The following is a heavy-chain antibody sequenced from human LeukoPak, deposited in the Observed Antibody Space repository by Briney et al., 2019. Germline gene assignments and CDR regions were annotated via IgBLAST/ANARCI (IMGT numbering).Heavy chain of an antibody. Sequence: PGGSLRLSCAASGFTFSSYAMNWVRQAAGKGLEWVSSISGSGGSTYYADSVKGRFTISRDNSKNTLYLQMNSLRAEDTAVYYCAKFGLAGSGRYHDAFDIWGQGTMVTVSS. CDR2: ISGSGGST. J-gene: IGHJ3*02. CDR3: AKFGLAGSGRYHDAFDI. CDR1: GFTFSSYA. D-gene: IGHD3-10*01. V-gene: IGHV3-23*01.